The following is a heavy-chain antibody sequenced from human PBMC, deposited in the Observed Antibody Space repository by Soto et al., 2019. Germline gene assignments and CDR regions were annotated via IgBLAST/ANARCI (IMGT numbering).Heavy chain of an antibody. J-gene: IGHJ4*02. CDR3: VRGRSYSVYDF. V-gene: IGHV4-4*07. CDR2: IYPSGST. D-gene: IGHD5-12*01. Sequence: SETLSLTCTVSGGSISGHSWIWIRQPAGRGLEWIGHIYPSGSTSYDPSLRSRVTMSLDTSKNQIFLNLTSVTAADTAVFYCVRGRSYSVYDFWGPGTLVTVSS. CDR1: GGSISGHS.